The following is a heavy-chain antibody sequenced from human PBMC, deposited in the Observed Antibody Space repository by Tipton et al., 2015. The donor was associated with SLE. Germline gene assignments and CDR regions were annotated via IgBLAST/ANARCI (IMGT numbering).Heavy chain of an antibody. CDR2: INHFGST. CDR1: GGSFSGYY. CDR3: AREYCSGGSCPGIDY. D-gene: IGHD2-15*01. Sequence: LRLSCAVYGGSFSGYYWSWIRHPPGKGLEWIGEINHFGSTNYNPSLKSRVTISVDTSKNQFSLKLSSVTAADTAVYYCAREYCSGGSCPGIDYWGQGTLVTVSS. V-gene: IGHV4-34*01. J-gene: IGHJ4*02.